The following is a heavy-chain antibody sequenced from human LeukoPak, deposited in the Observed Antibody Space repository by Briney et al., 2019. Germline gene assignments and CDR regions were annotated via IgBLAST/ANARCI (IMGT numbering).Heavy chain of an antibody. J-gene: IGHJ4*02. CDR2: IYPGDSAT. D-gene: IGHD3-16*01. V-gene: IGHV5-51*01. CDR3: ARPAAGLGGFDC. Sequence: PGESLKISCRGSGYSFTAYWIAWVRQMPGKGLEWMATIYPGDSATTYSPSFQGQVTISADKSITTAYLQWSSLKASDTAMYYCARPAAGLGGFDCWGQGTLVTVSS. CDR1: GYSFTAYW.